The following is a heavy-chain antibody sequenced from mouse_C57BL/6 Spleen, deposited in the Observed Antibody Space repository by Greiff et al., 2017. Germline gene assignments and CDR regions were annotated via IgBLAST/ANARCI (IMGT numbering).Heavy chain of an antibody. V-gene: IGHV1-64*01. CDR1: GYTFTSYW. CDR3: ARYYDYSYAMDY. Sequence: VQLQQPGAELVKPGASVKLSCKASGYTFTSYWMHWVKQRPGQGLEWIGMIHPNSGSTNYNEKFKSKATLTVDKSSSTAYMQLSRLTSEDSAVYYCARYYDYSYAMDYWGQGTSVTVSS. D-gene: IGHD2-4*01. J-gene: IGHJ4*01. CDR2: IHPNSGST.